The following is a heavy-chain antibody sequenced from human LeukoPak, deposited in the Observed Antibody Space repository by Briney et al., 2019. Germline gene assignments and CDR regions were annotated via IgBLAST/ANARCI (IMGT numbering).Heavy chain of an antibody. CDR1: GYSFTSYW. D-gene: IGHD4-17*01. V-gene: IGHV5-51*01. CDR2: IYPGDSDA. Sequence: GESLKISCKGSGYSFTSYWIGWVRQMPGKGLEWMGIIYPGDSDARYSPSFQGQVTLSADKSISTTYLQWSSLKASDTAMYYCARRNYGDYIDSFDIWGQGTMVTVSS. J-gene: IGHJ3*02. CDR3: ARRNYGDYIDSFDI.